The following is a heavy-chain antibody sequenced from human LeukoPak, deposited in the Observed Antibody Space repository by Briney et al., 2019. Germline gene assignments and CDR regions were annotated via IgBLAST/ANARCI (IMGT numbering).Heavy chain of an antibody. CDR1: GFTVSSNY. CDR3: ARDYSSGYYIPYYFDY. V-gene: IGHV3-66*01. Sequence: GGSLRLSCAASGFTVSSNYMSWVRQAPGKGLEWVSVIYSGGSTYYADSVKGRFTISGDNSKNTLYLQMNSLRAEDTAVYYCARDYSSGYYIPYYFDYWGQGTLVTVSS. J-gene: IGHJ4*02. CDR2: IYSGGST. D-gene: IGHD3-22*01.